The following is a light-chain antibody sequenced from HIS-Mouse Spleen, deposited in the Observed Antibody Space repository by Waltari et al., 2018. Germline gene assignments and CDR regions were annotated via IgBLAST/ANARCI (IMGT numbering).Light chain of an antibody. Sequence: SYELTQPPSVSVSPGQTARITCSGDSLTKQYAYWYQQKSGQAPVLVINEDSKRPSGIPERFSGSSSGTMATLTISGAQVEDEADYYCYSTDSSGNHRVFGGGTKLTVL. CDR3: YSTDSSGNHRV. CDR2: EDS. J-gene: IGLJ2*01. V-gene: IGLV3-10*01. CDR1: SLTKQY.